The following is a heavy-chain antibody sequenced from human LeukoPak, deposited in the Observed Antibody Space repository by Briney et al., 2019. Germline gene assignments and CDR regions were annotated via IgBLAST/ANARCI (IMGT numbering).Heavy chain of an antibody. CDR3: AKVILGGYYDSSGSYEDY. Sequence: GGSLRLSCAASGFTFSSYGMHWVRQAPGKGLEWVAVILCDGINKYYADSVKGRFTISRDNSKNTLYLQMNSLRAEDTAVYYCAKVILGGYYDSSGSYEDYWGQGTLVTVSS. J-gene: IGHJ4*02. CDR1: GFTFSSYG. D-gene: IGHD3-22*01. V-gene: IGHV3-30*18. CDR2: ILCDGINK.